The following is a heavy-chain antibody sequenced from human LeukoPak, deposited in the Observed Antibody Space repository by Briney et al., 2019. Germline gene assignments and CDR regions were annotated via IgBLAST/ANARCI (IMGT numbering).Heavy chain of an antibody. V-gene: IGHV3-53*01. Sequence: PGGSLRLSCAASGFTVSSNYMTWVRQAPGKGLEWVSVIYSGGSTYYADSVKGRFTISRDNSKNTLYLQMNSLRAEDTAVYYCASRGSWWVPLDYWGQGTLVTVSS. CDR2: IYSGGST. D-gene: IGHD2-15*01. CDR1: GFTVSSNY. J-gene: IGHJ4*02. CDR3: ASRGSWWVPLDY.